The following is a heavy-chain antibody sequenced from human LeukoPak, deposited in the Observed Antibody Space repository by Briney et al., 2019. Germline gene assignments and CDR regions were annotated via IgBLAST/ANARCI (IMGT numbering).Heavy chain of an antibody. J-gene: IGHJ3*02. CDR1: GVSISSSY. D-gene: IGHD3-22*01. CDR2: IYHSGST. Sequence: SETLSLTCSVSGVSISSSYWSWIRQPPGKGLEWVGFIYHSGSTNYDPSLKSRVTMSADTSKNQFSLKLTSVTAADTAVYYCARGYYDSSGYSNTFDIWGQGTMVTVSS. V-gene: IGHV4-59*01. CDR3: ARGYYDSSGYSNTFDI.